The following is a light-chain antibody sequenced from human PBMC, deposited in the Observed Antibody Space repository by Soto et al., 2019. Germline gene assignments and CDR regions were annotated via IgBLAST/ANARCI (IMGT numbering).Light chain of an antibody. CDR1: SSNIGAGYD. CDR2: GNS. J-gene: IGLJ1*01. CDR3: QSYDSSLSGYV. Sequence: QSVLTQPPSVSGAPRQRVTISCTGSSSNIGAGYDVHWYQQFPGTAPKLLIYGNSNRPSGVPDRFSGSKSGSSASLAITGLQAEDEADYYYQSYDSSLSGYVFGTGTKLTVL. V-gene: IGLV1-40*01.